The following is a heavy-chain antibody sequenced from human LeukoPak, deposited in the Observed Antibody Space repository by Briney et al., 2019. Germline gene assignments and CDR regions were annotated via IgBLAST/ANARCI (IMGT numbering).Heavy chain of an antibody. V-gene: IGHV1-69*05. D-gene: IGHD4-23*01. CDR3: ARDQGVVNGYYYYYMDV. J-gene: IGHJ6*03. CDR2: IIPIFGTA. Sequence: ASVTVSCKASGGTFSSYAINWVRQAPGQGLEWMGAIIPIFGTANYAQKFRGRVTITTDESTSTAHMELTSLRSEDTAVYYCARDQGVVNGYYYYYMDVWGEGTTVTVSS. CDR1: GGTFSSYA.